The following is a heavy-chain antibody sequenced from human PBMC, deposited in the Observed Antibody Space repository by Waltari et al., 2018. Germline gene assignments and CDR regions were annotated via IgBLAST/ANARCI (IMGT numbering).Heavy chain of an antibody. D-gene: IGHD6-13*01. Sequence: QLQLQESGPGLVKPSETLSLTCTVSGGSISSSSYYWGWIRQPPGKGLEWMGWMNPNRGNTGYAQKFQGRVTMTRNTSISTAYMELSSLRSEDTAVYYCARGGYSSSSDAFDIWGQGTMVTVSS. CDR1: GGSISSSS. V-gene: IGHV1-8*01. J-gene: IGHJ3*02. CDR2: MNPNRGNT. CDR3: ARGGYSSSSDAFDI.